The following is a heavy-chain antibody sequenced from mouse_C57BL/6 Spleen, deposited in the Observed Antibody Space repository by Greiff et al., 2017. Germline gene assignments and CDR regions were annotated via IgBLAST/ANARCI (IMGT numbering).Heavy chain of an antibody. CDR3: ARGDYGSSYEDY. D-gene: IGHD1-1*01. CDR2: ISYDGSN. J-gene: IGHJ2*01. V-gene: IGHV3-6*01. CDR1: GYSITSGYY. Sequence: EVQLVESGPGLVKPSQSLSLTCSVTGYSITSGYYWNWIRQFPGNKLEWMGYISYDGSNNYNPSLKNRISITRDTSKNQFFLKLNSVTTEDTATYYCARGDYGSSYEDYWGQGTTLTVSS.